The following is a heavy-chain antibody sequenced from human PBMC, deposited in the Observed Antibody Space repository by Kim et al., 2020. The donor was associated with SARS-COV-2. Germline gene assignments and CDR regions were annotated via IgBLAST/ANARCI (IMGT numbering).Heavy chain of an antibody. D-gene: IGHD6-19*01. CDR1: GFTFRSYN. V-gene: IGHV3-64D*06. CDR2: ISSDGITT. CDR3: VKDYGSGWNQSGF. Sequence: GGSLRLSCSASGFTFRSYNIYWVRQAPGKGPEYVSDISSDGITTYYADSVKGRFAISRDNPKNTLYLQMSSLRTEDTAVYFCVKDYGSGWNQSGFWGQGTLVAVSS. J-gene: IGHJ4*02.